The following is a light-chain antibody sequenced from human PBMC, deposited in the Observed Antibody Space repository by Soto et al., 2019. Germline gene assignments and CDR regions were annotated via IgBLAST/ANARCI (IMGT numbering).Light chain of an antibody. CDR2: DAS. V-gene: IGKV3D-20*02. J-gene: IGKJ5*01. CDR1: QTVRNNY. CDR3: QQRMNSPLT. Sequence: VCTQAPGTLSLSPGERATLSCRGSQTVRNNYLAWYQKKTGQAPRLLIYDASSRATGIPDRLSGGGSGTDFTITISRMENEDFEVYYCQQRMNSPLTFGQGTRLEIK.